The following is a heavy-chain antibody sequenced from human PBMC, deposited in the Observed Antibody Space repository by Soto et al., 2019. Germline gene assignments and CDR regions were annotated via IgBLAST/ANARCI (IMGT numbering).Heavy chain of an antibody. J-gene: IGHJ4*02. CDR2: INPSGGST. CDR3: ARGGSAAVVTDGFDH. D-gene: IGHD2-21*02. Sequence: ASVKVSCKASGYTFTSFYLHWVRQAPGQGLEWMGRINPSGGSTSYAQRFQGRVTVTRDTSTSTVYMERSSLRSDDTAVYYCARGGSAAVVTDGFDHWGQGTLVTVSS. V-gene: IGHV1-46*01. CDR1: GYTFTSFY.